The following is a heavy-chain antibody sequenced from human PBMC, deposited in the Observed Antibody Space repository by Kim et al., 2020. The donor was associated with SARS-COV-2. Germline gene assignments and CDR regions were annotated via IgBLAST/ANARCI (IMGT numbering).Heavy chain of an antibody. Sequence: LSLTCAASGFTFSIYAMSWVRQAPGKGLEWVSAISGSGGSTNYADSVKGRFAMARDNSKNTLYLQMNSLRAEDTALYYCARAVGDCSSSSRPFDYWGQGTLVTVSS. CDR2: ISGSGGST. J-gene: IGHJ4*02. V-gene: IGHV3-23*01. CDR1: GFTFSIYA. CDR3: ARAVGDCSSSSRPFDY. D-gene: IGHD2-2*01.